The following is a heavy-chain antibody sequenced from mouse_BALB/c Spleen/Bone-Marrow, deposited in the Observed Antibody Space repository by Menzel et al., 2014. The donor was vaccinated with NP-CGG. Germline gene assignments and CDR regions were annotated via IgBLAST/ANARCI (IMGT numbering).Heavy chain of an antibody. V-gene: IGHV5-17*02. CDR1: GFSFSSFG. CDR2: ISSGSSTI. CDR3: ATGTRDY. J-gene: IGHJ2*01. D-gene: IGHD4-1*01. Sequence: DVKLVESGGGLVQPGGSRKLSCAASGFSFSSFGMHWVRQAPEKGLVWVACISSGSSTIYYADTVKGRFTISRDNPKNTLFLQMTSLRSEDTAMYYCATGTRDYWGQGTTLTVSS.